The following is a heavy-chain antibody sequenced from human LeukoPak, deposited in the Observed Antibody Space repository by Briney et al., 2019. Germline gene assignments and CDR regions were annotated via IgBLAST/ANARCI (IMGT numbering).Heavy chain of an antibody. D-gene: IGHD6-19*01. CDR3: ARDLTPPYSSGWYGDLDP. V-gene: IGHV4-38-2*02. J-gene: IGHJ5*02. CDR2: IYHSGST. CDR1: GYSISSGYY. Sequence: KPSETLSLTCTVSGYSISSGYYWGWIRQPPGKGLEWIGSIYHSGSTYYNPSLKSRVTISVDTSKNQFSLKLSSVTAADTAVYYCARDLTPPYSSGWYGDLDPWGQGTLVTVSS.